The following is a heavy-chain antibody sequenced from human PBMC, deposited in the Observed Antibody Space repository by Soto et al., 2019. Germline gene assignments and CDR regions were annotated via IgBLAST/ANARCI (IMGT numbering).Heavy chain of an antibody. V-gene: IGHV3-7*03. CDR2: INNDGSEK. Sequence: EVKLVESGGDLVQPWGSLRLSCVASGFTFSPYWMSWVRQAPWRGLQWVATINNDGSEKYYAVSVKGRFTISRDNARDSLYLQLTSLRDEDTAIYYCARGSNQDYWCQGTLVAVSS. J-gene: IGHJ4*02. D-gene: IGHD2-8*01. CDR3: ARGSNQDY. CDR1: GFTFSPYW.